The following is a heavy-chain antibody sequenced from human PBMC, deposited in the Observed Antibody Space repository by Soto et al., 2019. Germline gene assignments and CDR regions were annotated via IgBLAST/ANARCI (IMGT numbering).Heavy chain of an antibody. CDR3: ARAWVWAYGMDV. V-gene: IGHV4-61*01. Sequence: QVQLQESGPGLVKPSETLSLTCTVSGGSVSSGSYYWSWIRQPPGKGLEWIGYIYYSGSTNYNPSLKSRVTLSVDTSKNQFSLKLSSVTAADTAVYYCARAWVWAYGMDVWGQGTTVTVSS. CDR2: IYYSGST. CDR1: GGSVSSGSYY. D-gene: IGHD3-16*01. J-gene: IGHJ6*02.